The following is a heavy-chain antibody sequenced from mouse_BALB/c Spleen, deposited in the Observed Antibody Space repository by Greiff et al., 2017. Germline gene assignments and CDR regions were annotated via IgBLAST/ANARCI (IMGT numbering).Heavy chain of an antibody. J-gene: IGHJ2*01. Sequence: VKQTPVHGLEWIGAIDPETGGTAYNQKFKGKATLTVDKSSSTAYMQLSSLTSEDSAVYYCARLPFDYWGQGTTLTVSS. CDR3: ARLPFDY. CDR2: IDPETGGT. D-gene: IGHD5-5*01. V-gene: IGHV1-15*01.